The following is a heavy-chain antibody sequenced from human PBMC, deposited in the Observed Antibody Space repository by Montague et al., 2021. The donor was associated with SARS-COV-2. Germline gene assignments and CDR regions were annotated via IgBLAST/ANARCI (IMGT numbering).Heavy chain of an antibody. Sequence: SLRLSCSASGFSLSSFAMTWVRQAAGKGLEWVSTVSGSGSNKYYXDSVKGRFIISRDNSKNTLFLQMNSLRAEDTAVYFCAKEGSISSEYYGMDVWGQGTTVSVSS. J-gene: IGHJ6*02. V-gene: IGHV3-23*01. D-gene: IGHD6-6*01. CDR3: AKEGSISSEYYGMDV. CDR1: GFSLSSFA. CDR2: VSGSGSNK.